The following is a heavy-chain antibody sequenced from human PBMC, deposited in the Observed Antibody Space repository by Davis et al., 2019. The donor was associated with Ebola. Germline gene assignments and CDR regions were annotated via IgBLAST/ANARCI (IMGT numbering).Heavy chain of an antibody. V-gene: IGHV3-30*04. CDR3: ARGAPPTYYYYGVDL. CDR1: GFTFSTYP. Sequence: GESLKISCAASGFTFSTYPMHWVRQAPGKGLEWVAVISYDGTNKYYADSVKGRFTISRDNSKNTLLLQMNSLRGEDTAVYHCARGAPPTYYYYGVDLWGQGTTVTVSS. J-gene: IGHJ6*02. CDR2: ISYDGTNK.